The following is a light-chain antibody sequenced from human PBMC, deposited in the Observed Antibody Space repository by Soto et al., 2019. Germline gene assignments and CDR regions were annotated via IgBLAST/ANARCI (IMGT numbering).Light chain of an antibody. V-gene: IGKV3-20*01. Sequence: EIVLTQSPGTLSLSPGERATLSCRASQSVSSSYLAWYQQKPGQAPRPLIYGASSRATGIPDRFSGSGSGTDFTLTISRLEPEDFAVYYCQQYGSSVTLGGGTKVEIK. CDR1: QSVSSSY. CDR3: QQYGSSVT. J-gene: IGKJ4*01. CDR2: GAS.